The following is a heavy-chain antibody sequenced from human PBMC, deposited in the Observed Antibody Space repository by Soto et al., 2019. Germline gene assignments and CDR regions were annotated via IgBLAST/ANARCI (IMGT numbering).Heavy chain of an antibody. J-gene: IGHJ4*02. CDR1: GGTFCSFINYP. CDR2: IVPNVGTV. CDR3: ARRDTSGFLRYFDN. V-gene: IGHV1-69*06. Sequence: SVKVSCKSSGGTFCSFINYPINWVRQAPGQGLEWMGGIVPNVGTVNYAQKFRGKVTITADKSTGTAYMELSSLRSEDTALYYCARRDTSGFLRYFDNWGQGTQVTVSS. D-gene: IGHD3-3*01.